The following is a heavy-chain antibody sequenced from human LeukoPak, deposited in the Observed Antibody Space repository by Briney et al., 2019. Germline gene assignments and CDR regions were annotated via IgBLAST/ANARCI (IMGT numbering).Heavy chain of an antibody. D-gene: IGHD3-10*01. Sequence: SETLSLTCAVYGGSFRGYYWSWIRQPPGKGLEWIGEINHSGSTNYNPSLKSRVTVSVDTSKNQFSLKLSSVTAADTAVYYCARGGHYSDAFDIWGQGTMVTVSS. J-gene: IGHJ3*02. CDR2: INHSGST. V-gene: IGHV4-34*01. CDR3: ARGGHYSDAFDI. CDR1: GGSFRGYY.